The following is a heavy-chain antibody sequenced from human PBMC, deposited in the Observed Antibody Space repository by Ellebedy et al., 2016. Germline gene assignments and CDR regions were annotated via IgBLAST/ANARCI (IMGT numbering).Heavy chain of an antibody. CDR2: IRSKAYGGTT. D-gene: IGHD2-21*02. V-gene: IGHV3-49*03. CDR3: TRDSPVVVVTEGGGFDY. CDR1: GFTFGDYA. Sequence: GGSLRLSXTASGFTFGDYAMSWFRQAPGKGLEWVGFIRSKAYGGTTEYAASVKGRFTISRDDSKSIAYLQMNSLKTEDTAVYYCTRDSPVVVVTEGGGFDYWGQGTLVTVSS. J-gene: IGHJ4*02.